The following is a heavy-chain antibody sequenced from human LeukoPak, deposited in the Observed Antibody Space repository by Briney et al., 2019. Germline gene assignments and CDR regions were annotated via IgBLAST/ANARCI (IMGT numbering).Heavy chain of an antibody. CDR2: ITRSNYI. D-gene: IGHD3-22*01. CDR1: GFTFSSHS. CDR3: EGYASSGRLDAFDI. V-gene: IGHV3-21*06. Sequence: GGSLTLSCAPSGFTFSSHSMNWVRHSPGEGREWVSSITRSNYINYADSVKGRFTISRDNAKNSMYLQMNSVRGEDTAVYYCEGYASSGRLDAFDIWGQGAMVTVSS. J-gene: IGHJ3*02.